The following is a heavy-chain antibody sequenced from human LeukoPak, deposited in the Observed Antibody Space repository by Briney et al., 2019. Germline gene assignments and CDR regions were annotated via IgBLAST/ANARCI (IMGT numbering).Heavy chain of an antibody. J-gene: IGHJ4*02. CDR2: ISSSGTAI. V-gene: IGHV3-11*01. Sequence: GGSLRLSCAASGFTFSDFYMNWIRQAPGKGLEWVSYISSSGTAINYADSVKGRFTISRDNSKNTLFLQMHSLRADDTAVYYCAKDTPRPPSYWGQGTLVTVSS. CDR1: GFTFSDFY. CDR3: AKDTPRPPSY.